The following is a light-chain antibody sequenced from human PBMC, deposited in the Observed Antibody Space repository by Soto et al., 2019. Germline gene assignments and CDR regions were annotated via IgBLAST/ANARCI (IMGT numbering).Light chain of an antibody. V-gene: IGKV1-5*03. CDR1: QSISSW. Sequence: DIQMTHSPSTLSASVVDRVTITFRASQSISSWLAWYQQKPGKAPKLLIYKASSLQSGVPSRFSGSGSGTEFTLTITSLQPDDFATYYCHQYYSFPRTFGQGTKVDIK. CDR2: KAS. J-gene: IGKJ1*01. CDR3: HQYYSFPRT.